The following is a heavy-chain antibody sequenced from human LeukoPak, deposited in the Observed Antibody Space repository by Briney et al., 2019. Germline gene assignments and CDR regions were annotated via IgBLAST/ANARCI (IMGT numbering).Heavy chain of an antibody. V-gene: IGHV3-23*01. CDR1: GFTFTSYG. CDR3: AKDRTVGASYWYFDL. D-gene: IGHD1-26*01. Sequence: GGSLRLSCAASGFTFTSYGMSWVRQAPGKGLEWVSFISGTALSTYYADSVKGRFTISRDSSKNTLFLHMNTLRAEDTAIYYCAKDRTVGASYWYFDLWGRGTLVTVSS. CDR2: ISGTALST. J-gene: IGHJ2*01.